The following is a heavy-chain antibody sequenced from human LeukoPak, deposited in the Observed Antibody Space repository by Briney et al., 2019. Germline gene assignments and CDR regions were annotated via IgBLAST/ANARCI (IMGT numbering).Heavy chain of an antibody. J-gene: IGHJ5*02. CDR3: ARARHVLRFLEWSSDWFDP. V-gene: IGHV4-61*02. Sequence: PSQTLSLTCTVSGGSISSGSYYWSWIRQPAGKGLEWIGRIYTSGSTNYNPSLKSRVTISVDTSKNQFSLKLSSVTAADTAVYYCARARHVLRFLEWSSDWFDPRGQGTLVTVSP. CDR1: GGSISSGSYY. CDR2: IYTSGST. D-gene: IGHD3-3*01.